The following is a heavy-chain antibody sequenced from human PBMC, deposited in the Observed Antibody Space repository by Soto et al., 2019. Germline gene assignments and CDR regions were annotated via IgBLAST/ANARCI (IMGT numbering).Heavy chain of an antibody. D-gene: IGHD3-10*01. Sequence: QITLKESGPTLVKPTQTLTLTCTFSGFSFSVNGVAVGWIRQPPVQALEWLALIYWDDDQRYNPSLKDRLTIPKDTSTNQVVLTMTNMDAVDTATYYCAHKRDVSRGFKYWGQGTLVTVSS. CDR2: IYWDDDQ. CDR3: AHKRDVSRGFKY. CDR1: GFSFSVNGVA. V-gene: IGHV2-5*02. J-gene: IGHJ4*02.